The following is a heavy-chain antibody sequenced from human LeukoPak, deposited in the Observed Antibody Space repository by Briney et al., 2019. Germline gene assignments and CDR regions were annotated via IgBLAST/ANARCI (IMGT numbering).Heavy chain of an antibody. D-gene: IGHD5-12*01. V-gene: IGHV3-7*01. CDR3: ARDGGSTGYDLYDY. CDR2: IKHDASEK. CDR1: GFTFSSYW. J-gene: IGHJ4*02. Sequence: PGGSLRLSCAASGFTFSSYWMAWVRQTPGKGLEWVANIKHDASEKYYVDSVKGRFTISRDNAQNSFYLQMNSLRAEDTAVYYCARDGGSTGYDLYDYWGQETLVTVSS.